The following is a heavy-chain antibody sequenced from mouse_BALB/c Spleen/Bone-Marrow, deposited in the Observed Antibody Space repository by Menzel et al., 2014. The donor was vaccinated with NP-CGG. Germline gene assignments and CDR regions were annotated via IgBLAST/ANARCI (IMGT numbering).Heavy chain of an antibody. CDR1: GYIFTEYI. Sequence: QVQLQQSGAELVKPGASVKVACKASGYIFTEYIIHWIKQRSGQGLEWIGWFFPGGGFIKYNEKFKDEASLTADKSSSTVYMELSRLTSEDSAVYFCARHEDLDIRRRLGAMDYWGQGTSVTVSS. V-gene: IGHV1-62-2*01. CDR2: FFPGGGFI. CDR3: ARHEDLDIRRRLGAMDY. J-gene: IGHJ4*01. D-gene: IGHD2-12*01.